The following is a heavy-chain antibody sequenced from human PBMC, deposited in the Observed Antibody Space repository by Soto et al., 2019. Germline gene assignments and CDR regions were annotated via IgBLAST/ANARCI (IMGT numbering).Heavy chain of an antibody. CDR1: GYTFTSYY. CDR3: ARDFNYLPSYYGMDV. J-gene: IGHJ6*02. Sequence: QVQLVQSGAEVKKPGPSVKVSCKASGYTFTSYYMHWVRQAPGQGLEWMGIINPSGGSTSYAQKFQGRVTMTRDTSTSTVYMELSSLRSEDTAVYYYARDFNYLPSYYGMDVWGQGTTVTVSS. CDR2: INPSGGST. D-gene: IGHD3-10*01. V-gene: IGHV1-46*01.